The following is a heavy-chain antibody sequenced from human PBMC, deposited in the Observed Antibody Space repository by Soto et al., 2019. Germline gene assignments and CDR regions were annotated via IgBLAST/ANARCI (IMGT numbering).Heavy chain of an antibody. CDR1: GGSISSSPYY. CDR2: IYYGGST. Sequence: SETLSLTCTVSGGSISSSPYYWGWIRQPPGKGLEWIGSIYYGGSTYYNPSLKSRVTISVDTSKKQFSLRLSSVTAADTAVYFCARVNVVHSSSYDYWGQGTLVTVSS. CDR3: ARVNVVHSSSYDY. J-gene: IGHJ4*02. D-gene: IGHD6-13*01. V-gene: IGHV4-39*01.